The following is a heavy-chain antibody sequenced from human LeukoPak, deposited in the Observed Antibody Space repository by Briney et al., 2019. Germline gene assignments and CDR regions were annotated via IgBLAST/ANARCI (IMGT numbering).Heavy chain of an antibody. CDR2: IYYSGST. CDR1: GGSISSSSYY. Sequence: PSETLSLTCTVSGGSISSSSYYWGWIRQPPGKGLEWIGSIYYSGSTYCNPSLKSRVTISVDTSKNQFSLKLSSVTAADTAVYYCARDGGLELRPVGFDPWGQGTLVTVSS. D-gene: IGHD1-7*01. CDR3: ARDGGLELRPVGFDP. J-gene: IGHJ5*02. V-gene: IGHV4-39*07.